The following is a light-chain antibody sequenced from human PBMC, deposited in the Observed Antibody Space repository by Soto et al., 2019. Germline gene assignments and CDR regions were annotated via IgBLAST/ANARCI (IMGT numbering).Light chain of an antibody. CDR3: CSYAGAYTYV. V-gene: IGLV2-11*01. CDR2: DVS. Sequence: QSVLTQPHSVSGSPGQSVTISCTGISGGFGGSNYVSWYQQHPGKAPKLMIYDVSERPSGVPDRFSGCKSGNTASLTISGLQADDEADFYCCSYAGAYTYVFGTGTKVTVL. CDR1: SGGFGGSNY. J-gene: IGLJ1*01.